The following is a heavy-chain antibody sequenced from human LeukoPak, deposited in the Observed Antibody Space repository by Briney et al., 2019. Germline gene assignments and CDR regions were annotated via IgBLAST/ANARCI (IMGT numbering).Heavy chain of an antibody. Sequence: GESLQISCKGSGYIFTSYWIGWVRQVPGKGLEWMGIIYPGDSDTRYSPSFQGHVTISADKSISTAYLQWSSLKASDTAMYYCARQVLRGVIPVYFDYWGQGTLVTVSS. CDR1: GYIFTSYW. J-gene: IGHJ4*02. D-gene: IGHD3-10*01. V-gene: IGHV5-51*01. CDR2: IYPGDSDT. CDR3: ARQVLRGVIPVYFDY.